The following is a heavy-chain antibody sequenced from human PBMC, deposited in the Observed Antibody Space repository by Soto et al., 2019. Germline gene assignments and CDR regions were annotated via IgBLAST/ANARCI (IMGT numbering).Heavy chain of an antibody. V-gene: IGHV3-30*18. CDR1: GFTFSSYG. Sequence: GGSLRLSCAASGFTFSSYGMHWVRQAPGKGLEWVAVISYDGSNKYYADSVKGRFTISRDNSKNTLYLQMNSLRAEDTAVYYCANSGSSWQLVADWGQGTLVTVSS. CDR3: ANSGSSWQLVAD. D-gene: IGHD6-13*01. CDR2: ISYDGSNK. J-gene: IGHJ4*02.